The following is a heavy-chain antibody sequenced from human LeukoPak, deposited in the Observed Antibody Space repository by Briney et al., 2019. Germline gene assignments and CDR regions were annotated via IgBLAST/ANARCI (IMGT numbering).Heavy chain of an antibody. V-gene: IGHV4-39*07. CDR1: GGSISSSSYY. D-gene: IGHD3-22*01. CDR2: INHSGST. CDR3: ARAAYYYDSSGYYPHFDY. J-gene: IGHJ4*02. Sequence: SETLSLTCTVSGGSISSSSYYWIWIRQPPGKGLEWIGEINHSGSTNYNPSLKSRVTISVDTSKYQFSLKLSSVTAADTAVYYCARAAYYYDSSGYYPHFDYWGQGTLVTVSS.